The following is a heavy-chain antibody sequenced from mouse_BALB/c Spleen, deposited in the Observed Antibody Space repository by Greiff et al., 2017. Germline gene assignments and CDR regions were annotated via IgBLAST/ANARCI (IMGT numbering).Heavy chain of an antibody. CDR2: ISSGGST. V-gene: IGHV5-6-5*01. CDR3: ARRRHYYGSSLFDY. D-gene: IGHD1-1*01. Sequence: EVKVEESGGGLVKPGGSLKLSCAASGFTFSSYAMSWVRQTPEKRLEWVASISSGGSTYYPDSVKGRFTISRDNARNILYLQMSSLRSEDTAMYYCARRRHYYGSSLFDYWGQGTTLTVSS. J-gene: IGHJ2*01. CDR1: GFTFSSYA.